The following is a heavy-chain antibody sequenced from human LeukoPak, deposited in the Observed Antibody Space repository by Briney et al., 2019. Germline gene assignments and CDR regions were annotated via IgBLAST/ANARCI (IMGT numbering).Heavy chain of an antibody. CDR1: GFTFRNYG. D-gene: IGHD3-22*01. Sequence: GRSLRLSCAASGFTFRNYGMHWVRQAPGKGLEWVAVISKDGGSNKYHADSVKGRFTISRDNSMNTLYLQMNSLRAEDTAVYYCADLHDSSGYHTRGYWGQGTLVTVSS. J-gene: IGHJ4*02. CDR2: ISKDGGSNK. V-gene: IGHV3-30*03. CDR3: ADLHDSSGYHTRGY.